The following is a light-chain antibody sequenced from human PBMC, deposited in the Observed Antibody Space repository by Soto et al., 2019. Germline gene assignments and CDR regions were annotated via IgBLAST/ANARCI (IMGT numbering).Light chain of an antibody. CDR3: GTWDTSLGAVV. Sequence: QAVLTQPPSVSAAPGQKVTISCSGSSSNIGSKYVSWYQQFPGTAPKLLTFDNDKRPSASPDRFSGSKSGTSATLDITGLQTGDEGDYYCGTWDTSLGAVVFGGGTKVTVL. J-gene: IGLJ2*01. V-gene: IGLV1-51*01. CDR2: DND. CDR1: SSNIGSKY.